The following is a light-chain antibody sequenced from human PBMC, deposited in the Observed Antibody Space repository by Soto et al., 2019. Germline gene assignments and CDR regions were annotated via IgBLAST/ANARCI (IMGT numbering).Light chain of an antibody. CDR1: SSDVGGYKY. CDR3: SSYTGSNTRYV. J-gene: IGLJ1*01. CDR2: EVS. V-gene: IGLV2-14*01. Sequence: QSVLTQPASVSGSPGQSITISCTGTSSDVGGYKYVSWDQQHPGKTPKLMIYEVSNRPSGVSDRFSGSKSGNTASLTISGLQAEDEADYYCSSYTGSNTRYVFGTGTKVTVL.